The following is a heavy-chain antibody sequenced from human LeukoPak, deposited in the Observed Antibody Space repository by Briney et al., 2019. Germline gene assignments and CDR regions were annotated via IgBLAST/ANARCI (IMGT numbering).Heavy chain of an antibody. CDR2: IYPGDFDT. D-gene: IGHD6-13*01. Sequence: GESLKISCKGSGYIFSIYWIAWVRQMPGKGLEWMGIIYPGDFDTRYSPSFQGQATISVDKSISTAYLQWSSLKTSDTAIYYCARPLYSNRLDAFDIWGQGTMVTVSS. CDR1: GYIFSIYW. V-gene: IGHV5-51*01. CDR3: ARPLYSNRLDAFDI. J-gene: IGHJ3*02.